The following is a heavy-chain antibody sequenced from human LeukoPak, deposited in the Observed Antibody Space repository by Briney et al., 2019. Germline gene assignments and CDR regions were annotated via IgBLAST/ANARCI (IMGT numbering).Heavy chain of an antibody. CDR3: ARDIGVAADH. CDR1: GFTFSNAW. V-gene: IGHV3-21*01. J-gene: IGHJ4*02. Sequence: GGSLRLSCAASGFTFSNAWMTWVRQAPGKGLEWVSSISSSTIYIYYADSVRGRFTISRDNAQNSLYLQMNSLTAEDTAVYYCARDIGVAADHWGQGTLVTVSS. CDR2: ISSSTIYI. D-gene: IGHD6-19*01.